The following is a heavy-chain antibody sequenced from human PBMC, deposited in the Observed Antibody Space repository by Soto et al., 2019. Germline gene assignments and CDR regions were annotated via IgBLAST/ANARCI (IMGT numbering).Heavy chain of an antibody. D-gene: IGHD3-22*01. CDR1: GSTFKSYA. CDR3: ATNGPYDSRATHDGFDV. J-gene: IGHJ3*01. Sequence: QVQLVQSGAEVRKPGSSVKVPCKASGSTFKSYAFNWVRQAPGQGLKWVGGFSPIFGTTNFAQEFQGRVTITADNSTGAAYFELISLRFDATAVYYCATNGPYDSRATHDGFDVWGQGTLVTTSS. CDR2: FSPIFGTT. V-gene: IGHV1-69*06.